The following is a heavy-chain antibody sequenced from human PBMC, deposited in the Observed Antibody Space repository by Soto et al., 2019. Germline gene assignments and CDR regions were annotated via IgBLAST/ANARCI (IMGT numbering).Heavy chain of an antibody. CDR1: GYTFFTYD. J-gene: IGHJ5*02. V-gene: IGHV1-18*01. CDR2: ISTYSGDT. CDR3: ARHDGPTKSENWCDP. D-gene: IGHD5-12*01. Sequence: QAHLVQSGVEVKTPGASVKVSCQASGYTFFTYDISWVRQAPGQGLEWMGWISTYSGDTKYAQKFQGRVTMTTDTTTATADLELRSLRSADTDVYSCARHDGPTKSENWCDPWGEGTLVTVSS.